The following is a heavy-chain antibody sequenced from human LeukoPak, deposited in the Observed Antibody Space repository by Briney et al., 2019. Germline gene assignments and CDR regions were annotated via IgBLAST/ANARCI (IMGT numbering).Heavy chain of an antibody. CDR2: ISGSADRT. CDR1: GFTFSSYT. CDR3: AKKEGVSTTSFDY. J-gene: IGHJ4*02. Sequence: GGSLRLSCVASGFTFSSYTMNWVRQAPGKGLEWVSTISGSADRTYYADSVKGRFTISRDNSKNTLYLQVKSLRAEDTAVYYCAKKEGVSTTSFDYWGQGTLVTVSS. D-gene: IGHD1-1*01. V-gene: IGHV3-23*01.